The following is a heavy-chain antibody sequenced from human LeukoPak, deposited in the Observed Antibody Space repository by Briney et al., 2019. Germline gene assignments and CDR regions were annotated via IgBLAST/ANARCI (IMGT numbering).Heavy chain of an antibody. Sequence: SETLSLTCGVSGDSIRSDYWLSWVRQPPGKGLEWIGESHHSGNTNYKTSLKSRFTISGDKSKNQLSLKVNSVTAADTAVYYCAKSNGYGLIDIWGQGTMVTVSS. CDR2: SHHSGNT. D-gene: IGHD3-22*01. V-gene: IGHV4-4*02. CDR1: GDSIRSDYW. J-gene: IGHJ3*02. CDR3: AKSNGYGLIDI.